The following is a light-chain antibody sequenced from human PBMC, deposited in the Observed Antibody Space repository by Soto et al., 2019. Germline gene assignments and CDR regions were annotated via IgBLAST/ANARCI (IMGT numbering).Light chain of an antibody. V-gene: IGLV2-14*01. CDR2: AVT. CDR3: FSYTATDILI. Sequence: QSALTQAASVSGSPGQSITISCTGTSSDIGAYNYVSWYQQRPGEAPTLVIYAVTYRPSGISNRFSGSKSGNTASLTISGLQAEDEAVYYCFSYTATDILIFGGGTKLTVL. CDR1: SSDIGAYNY. J-gene: IGLJ2*01.